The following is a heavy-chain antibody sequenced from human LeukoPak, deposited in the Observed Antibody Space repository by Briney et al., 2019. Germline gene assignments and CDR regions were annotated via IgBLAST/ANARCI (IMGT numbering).Heavy chain of an antibody. CDR3: ARSRKPVRGDYFDY. J-gene: IGHJ4*02. D-gene: IGHD3-10*01. V-gene: IGHV3-33*01. CDR1: GFTFSSYG. Sequence: PGGSLRLSCAASGFTFSSYGMHWVRQAPGKGLEWVAVIWYDGSNKYYADSVKGRFTISRDNSKNTLYLQMNSLRAEDTAVYYCARSRKPVRGDYFDYWGQGTLVTVSS. CDR2: IWYDGSNK.